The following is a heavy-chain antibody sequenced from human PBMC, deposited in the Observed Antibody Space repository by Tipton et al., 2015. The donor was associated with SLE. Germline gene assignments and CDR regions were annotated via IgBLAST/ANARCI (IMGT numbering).Heavy chain of an antibody. J-gene: IGHJ5*02. CDR1: GFTFSGSA. Sequence: SLRLSCAASGFTFSGSAMHWVRQASGKGLEWVGRIRSKANSYATAYAASVKGRFTISRDDSKNTAYLQMNSLKTEDTAVYYCTRQNLYNWFDPWGQGTLVTVSS. V-gene: IGHV3-73*01. CDR2: IRSKANSYAT. CDR3: TRQNLYNWFDP.